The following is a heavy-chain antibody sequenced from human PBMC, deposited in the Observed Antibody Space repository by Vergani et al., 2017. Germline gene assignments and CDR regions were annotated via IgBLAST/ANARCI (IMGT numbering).Heavy chain of an antibody. CDR1: GFTFDDYT. J-gene: IGHJ6*02. CDR3: AKAPRISPYGMDV. Sequence: EVQLVESGGVVVQPGGSLRLSCAASGFTFDDYTMHWVRQATGKGLEWVSLISWDGGSTYYADSVKGRFTISRDNSKNSLYLQMNSLRTEDTALYYCAKAPRISPYGMDVWGQGTTVTVSS. D-gene: IGHD3-10*01. CDR2: ISWDGGST. V-gene: IGHV3-43*01.